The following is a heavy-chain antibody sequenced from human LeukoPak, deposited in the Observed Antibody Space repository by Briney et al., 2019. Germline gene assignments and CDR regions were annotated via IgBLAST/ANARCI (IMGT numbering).Heavy chain of an antibody. J-gene: IGHJ4*02. Sequence: KTSETLSLTCTVSGGSISSYYWSWIRQPPGKGLEWIGYIYYSGSTNYNPSLKSRATISVDTSKNQFSLKLSSVTAADTAVYYCARYYYGSGSYYLFDYWGQGTLVTVSS. CDR2: IYYSGST. D-gene: IGHD3-10*01. CDR3: ARYYYGSGSYYLFDY. CDR1: GGSISSYY. V-gene: IGHV4-59*08.